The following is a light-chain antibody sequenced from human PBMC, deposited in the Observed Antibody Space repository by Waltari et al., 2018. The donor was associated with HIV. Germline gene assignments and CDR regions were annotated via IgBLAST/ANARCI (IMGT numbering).Light chain of an antibody. J-gene: IGLJ2*01. CDR3: NSRDKSGNFVV. CDR2: DKN. Sequence: SSELPQDPAVSVALGQTVRLTCQGDGLRTYYAPWYQQKPGQAPLLVIFDKNNRPSGIPDRFSGSSSGNTASLTITGTQAEDEGDYDCNSRDKSGNFVVFGGGTKLTVL. CDR1: GLRTYY. V-gene: IGLV3-19*01.